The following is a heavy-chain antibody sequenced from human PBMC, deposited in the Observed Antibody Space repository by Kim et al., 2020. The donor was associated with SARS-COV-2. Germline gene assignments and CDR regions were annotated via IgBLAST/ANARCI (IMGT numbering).Heavy chain of an antibody. CDR1: GFTFSSYW. CDR2: IKQDGIEK. V-gene: IGHV3-7*01. Sequence: GGSLRLSCAASGFTFSSYWMSWVRQAPGKGLEWVANIKQDGIEKYYVDSVKGRFTISRDNAKNSLYLQMNSLRAEDTAVYYCARDLKLYYYGSGSFDYWGQGTLVTVSS. D-gene: IGHD3-10*01. CDR3: ARDLKLYYYGSGSFDY. J-gene: IGHJ4*02.